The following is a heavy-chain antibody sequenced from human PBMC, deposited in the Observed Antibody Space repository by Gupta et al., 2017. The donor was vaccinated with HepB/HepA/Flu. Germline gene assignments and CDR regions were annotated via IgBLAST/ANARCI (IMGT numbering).Heavy chain of an antibody. Sequence: EEFYEDSVKGRFAISRDNAKNSLHLQMNGLRVEDTAVYYCARNLTADSWGQGTLVTVS. CDR2: EE. CDR3: ARNLTADS. D-gene: IGHD1-20*01. V-gene: IGHV3-7*04. J-gene: IGHJ4*02.